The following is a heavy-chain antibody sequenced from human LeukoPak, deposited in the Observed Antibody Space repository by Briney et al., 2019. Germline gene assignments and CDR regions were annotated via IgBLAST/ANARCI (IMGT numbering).Heavy chain of an antibody. D-gene: IGHD2-21*01. V-gene: IGHV3-30-3*01. J-gene: IGHJ5*02. CDR3: ARARVCGGDCYDWFDP. Sequence: GGSLRLSCAASGFTFSSYAMHWVRQAPGKGLEWVAVISYDGSNKYYADSVKGRFTISRDNSKNTLYLQMNSLRAEDTAVYYCARARVCGGDCYDWFDPWGQGTLVTVSS. CDR2: ISYDGSNK. CDR1: GFTFSSYA.